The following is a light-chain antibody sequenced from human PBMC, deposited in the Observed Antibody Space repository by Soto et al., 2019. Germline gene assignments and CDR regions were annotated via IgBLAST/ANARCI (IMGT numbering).Light chain of an antibody. CDR2: DVT. CDR1: SSDVGGYNS. CDR3: SSFTSSITDV. Sequence: QSVLTQPSSGSGSPGQSITISCTGTSSDVGGYNSVSWYRQDPGKAPKLMIYDVTNRPSGVSNRFSGSKSGNTASLTISGLQAEDEADYYCSSFTSSITDVFGTGTKVTV. V-gene: IGLV2-14*01. J-gene: IGLJ1*01.